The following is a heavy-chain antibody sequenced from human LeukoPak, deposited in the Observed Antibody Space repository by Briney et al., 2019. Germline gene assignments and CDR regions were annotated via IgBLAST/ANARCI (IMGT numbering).Heavy chain of an antibody. CDR3: ARDLVGATLDAFDI. Sequence: ASVKVSCKASGYTFTSYAMQWVRQAPGQRLEWMGWINAGNGNTKYSQKFQGRVTITRDTSASTAYMELSRLRSEDTAVYYCARDLVGATLDAFDIWGQGTMVTVSS. CDR2: INAGNGNT. V-gene: IGHV1-3*01. D-gene: IGHD1-26*01. J-gene: IGHJ3*02. CDR1: GYTFTSYA.